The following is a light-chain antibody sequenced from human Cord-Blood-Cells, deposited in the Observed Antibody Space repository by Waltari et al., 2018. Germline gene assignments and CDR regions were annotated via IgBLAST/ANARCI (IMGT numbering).Light chain of an antibody. J-gene: IGLJ3*02. Sequence: QAVLTQPSSPSASPGASASLTCTLRSGINVGSYRIYWYQPKPGSPPQYLLRYKSDSDKQQGSGVPSRFSGSKDASANAGILLISGLQSEDEADYYCMIWHSSAWVFGGGTKLTVL. CDR2: YKSDSDK. CDR1: SGINVGSYR. CDR3: MIWHSSAWV. V-gene: IGLV5-45*02.